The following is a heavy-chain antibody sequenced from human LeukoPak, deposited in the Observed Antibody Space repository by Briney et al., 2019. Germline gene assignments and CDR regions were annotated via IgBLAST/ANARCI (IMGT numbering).Heavy chain of an antibody. D-gene: IGHD5-18*01. CDR3: ARGTAMVTWLFDY. V-gene: IGHV4-34*01. CDR1: GGSFSGYY. CDR2: INHSGST. Sequence: SETLSLTCAVYGGSFSGYYWSWIRQPPGKGLEWIGEINHSGSTNYNPSLKSRVTISVDTSKNQFSLKLSSVTAADTAVYYCARGTAMVTWLFDYWGQGTLVTVSS. J-gene: IGHJ4*02.